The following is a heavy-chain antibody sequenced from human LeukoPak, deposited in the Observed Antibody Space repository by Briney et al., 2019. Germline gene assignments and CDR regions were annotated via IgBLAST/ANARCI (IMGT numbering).Heavy chain of an antibody. J-gene: IGHJ4*02. CDR3: ASLQGYCSGGSCYRPLGDY. CDR2: INPNSGGT. Sequence: ASVKVSFKASGYTFTGYYMHWVRQAPGQGLEWMGWINPNSGGTNYAQKFQGRVTMTRDTSISTAYMELSRLRSDDTAVYYCASLQGYCSGGSCYRPLGDYWGQGTLVTVSS. CDR1: GYTFTGYY. D-gene: IGHD2-15*01. V-gene: IGHV1-2*02.